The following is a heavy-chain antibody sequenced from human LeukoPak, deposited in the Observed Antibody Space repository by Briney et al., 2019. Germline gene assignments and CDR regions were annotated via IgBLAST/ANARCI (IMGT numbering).Heavy chain of an antibody. D-gene: IGHD3-22*01. V-gene: IGHV4-61*02. Sequence: SETLSLTCTVSGGSISSSSYYWGWIRQPAGKGLEWIGRIYTSGSTNYNPSLESRVTISLDTSKNQFSLKLSSVTAADTAVYYCARDGSGYYDTSGYRNWGQGTQVTVSS. J-gene: IGHJ4*02. CDR2: IYTSGST. CDR1: GGSISSSSYY. CDR3: ARDGSGYYDTSGYRN.